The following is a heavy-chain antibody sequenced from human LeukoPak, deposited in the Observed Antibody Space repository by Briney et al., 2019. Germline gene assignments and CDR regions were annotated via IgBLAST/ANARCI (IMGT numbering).Heavy chain of an antibody. CDR3: ARGASGYIYG. CDR1: GGSISSYY. J-gene: IGHJ4*02. CDR2: IYYSGST. D-gene: IGHD5-18*01. Sequence: SETLSLTCTVSGGSISSYYRSWIRQPPGKGLEWIGYIYYSGSTNYNPSLKSRVTISIDTSKNQFSLNLSSVTAADTAVYYCARGASGYIYGWGQGTLVTVSS. V-gene: IGHV4-59*01.